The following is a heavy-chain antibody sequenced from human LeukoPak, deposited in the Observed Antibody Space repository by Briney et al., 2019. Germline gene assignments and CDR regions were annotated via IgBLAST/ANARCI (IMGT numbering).Heavy chain of an antibody. D-gene: IGHD3-16*01. CDR3: ARHGYVGAFDI. Sequence: SETLSHTCTVSGYSISSGYYWGWIRQPPGKGLEWIGSIYHGGSTYYNPSLKSRVTISVDTSKNQFSLKLSSVTAADTAVYYCARHGYVGAFDIWGQGTMVTVSS. V-gene: IGHV4-38-2*02. CDR1: GYSISSGYY. CDR2: IYHGGST. J-gene: IGHJ3*02.